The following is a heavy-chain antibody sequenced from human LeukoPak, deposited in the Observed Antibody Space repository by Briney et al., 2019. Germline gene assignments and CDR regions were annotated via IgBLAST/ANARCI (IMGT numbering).Heavy chain of an antibody. D-gene: IGHD2-8*01. Sequence: GGSLRLSCAASGFTFSSYSMNWVRQAPGKGLEWVSSISSSSSYIYYADSVKGRFTISRDNAKNSLYLQMNSLRAEDTAVYYCARDPLRVLASDAFDIWGQGTMVTASS. V-gene: IGHV3-21*01. CDR2: ISSSSSYI. CDR3: ARDPLRVLASDAFDI. J-gene: IGHJ3*02. CDR1: GFTFSSYS.